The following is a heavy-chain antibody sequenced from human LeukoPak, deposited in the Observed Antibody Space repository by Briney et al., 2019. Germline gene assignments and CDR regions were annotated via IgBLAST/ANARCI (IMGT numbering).Heavy chain of an antibody. V-gene: IGHV1-18*01. CDR3: ARGVISIVGVPPGSFDY. J-gene: IGHJ4*02. CDR1: GYTFTSYG. CDR2: ISAYNGNT. D-gene: IGHD1-26*01. Sequence: GASVKASCKASGYTFTSYGISWVRQAPGQGLEWMGWISAYNGNTNYAQKLQGRVTMTTDTSTSTAYMELRSLRSDDTAVYYCARGVISIVGVPPGSFDYWGQGTLVTVSS.